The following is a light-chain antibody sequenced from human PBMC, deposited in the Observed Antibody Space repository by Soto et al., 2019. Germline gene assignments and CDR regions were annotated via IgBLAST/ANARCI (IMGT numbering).Light chain of an antibody. J-gene: IGLJ1*01. Sequence: QSVLTRPPSASGSPGQSVTISCTGTSSDVGGYNFVSWYQQHPGKAPKLMIYEVSKRPSGVPDRFSGSKSGNTASLTVSGLQAEDEADYYCSSYAGSNNLGVFGTGTKVTVL. CDR1: SSDVGGYNF. V-gene: IGLV2-8*01. CDR3: SSYAGSNNLGV. CDR2: EVS.